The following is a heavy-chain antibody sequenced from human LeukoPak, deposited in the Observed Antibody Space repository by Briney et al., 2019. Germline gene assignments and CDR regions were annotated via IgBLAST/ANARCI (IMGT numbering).Heavy chain of an antibody. D-gene: IGHD3-22*01. CDR2: LSSSGNA. Sequence: GGSLRLSCAASGFSFSDHEMNWVRQAPGKGLEWVSYLSSSGNAYYADSVKGRFTISRDNAKNTLYLQMNSLRAEDTAVYYCARLERDYYDSSGYYLYWGQGTLVTVSS. V-gene: IGHV3-69-1*01. J-gene: IGHJ4*02. CDR1: GFSFSDHE. CDR3: ARLERDYYDSSGYYLY.